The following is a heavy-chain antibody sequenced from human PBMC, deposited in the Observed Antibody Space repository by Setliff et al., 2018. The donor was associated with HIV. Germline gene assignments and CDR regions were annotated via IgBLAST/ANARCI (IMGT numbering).Heavy chain of an antibody. CDR3: ARGDAMTSLGAFDI. Sequence: SETLSLTCAVYGGSFSGYYWSWIRQPPGKGLEWIGYIYYSGGTYYNPSLKSRVTMSVDTSKNQFSLKLSSVTAADTAVYYCARGDAMTSLGAFDIWGQGTMVTVSS. CDR2: IYYSGGT. D-gene: IGHD2-2*01. J-gene: IGHJ3*02. CDR1: GGSFSGYY. V-gene: IGHV4-34*09.